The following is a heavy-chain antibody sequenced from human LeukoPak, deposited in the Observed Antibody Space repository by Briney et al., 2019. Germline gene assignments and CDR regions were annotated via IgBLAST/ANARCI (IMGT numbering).Heavy chain of an antibody. J-gene: IGHJ4*02. CDR3: ARAWGGDSSGYSFDY. Sequence: PGGSLRLSCAASGFTFSSYDMHWVRQATGKGLEWVSAIGTAGDTYYPGSVKGRFTISRENAKNSLYLQMNSLRAGDMAVYYCARAWGGDSSGYSFDYWGQGTLVTVSS. V-gene: IGHV3-13*01. CDR2: IGTAGDT. CDR1: GFTFSSYD. D-gene: IGHD3-22*01.